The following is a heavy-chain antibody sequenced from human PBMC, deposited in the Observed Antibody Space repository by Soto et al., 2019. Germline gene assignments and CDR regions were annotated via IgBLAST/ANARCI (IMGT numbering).Heavy chain of an antibody. CDR3: ARDRDQRWLQCYYYYGMDV. V-gene: IGHV1-18*01. J-gene: IGHJ6*02. CDR2: ISAYNGNT. Sequence: ASVKVSCKASGYTFTSYGISWVRQAPGQGLEWMGWISAYNGNTNYAQKLQGRVTMTTDTSTSTAYMELRSLRSDDTAVYYCARDRDQRWLQCYYYYGMDVWGQGTTVTVSS. CDR1: GYTFTSYG. D-gene: IGHD5-12*01.